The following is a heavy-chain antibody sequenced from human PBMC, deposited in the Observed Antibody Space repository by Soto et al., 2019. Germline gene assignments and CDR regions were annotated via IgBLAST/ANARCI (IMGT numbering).Heavy chain of an antibody. V-gene: IGHV4-39*01. CDR2: IYYSGSA. CDR3: ARLHCNSPNCVPLDP. J-gene: IGHJ5*02. CDR1: GGSISSVSYY. Sequence: QLQLQESGPGLVKPSETLSLTCTVSGGSISSVSYYWGWIRQPPGKGLEWIGSIYYSGSAYYSPSLKSRVTMSVYTSKNQLSLKLSFVTAADTAVYYCARLHCNSPNCVPLDPWGQGTLVTVSS. D-gene: IGHD2-2*01.